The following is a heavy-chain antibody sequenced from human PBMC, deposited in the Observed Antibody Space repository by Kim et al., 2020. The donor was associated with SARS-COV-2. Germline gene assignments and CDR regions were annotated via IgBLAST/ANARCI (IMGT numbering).Heavy chain of an antibody. J-gene: IGHJ4*02. V-gene: IGHV4-61*01. Sequence: SETLSLTYTVSGGSVSSTSYYWTWIRQPPGKGLEWIGNAHYSGGTKTSPSLKSRVTISIDTSTNQFSLRLSSVTTADTAVYYCAREGGRGNSFGYWGRGT. D-gene: IGHD3-16*01. CDR1: GGSVSSTSYY. CDR2: AHYSGGT. CDR3: AREGGRGNSFGY.